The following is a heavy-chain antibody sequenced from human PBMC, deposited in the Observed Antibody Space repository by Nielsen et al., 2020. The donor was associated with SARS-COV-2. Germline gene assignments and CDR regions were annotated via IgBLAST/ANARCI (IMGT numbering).Heavy chain of an antibody. D-gene: IGHD6-13*01. J-gene: IGHJ5*02. Sequence: GGSLRLSCAASGFTFSSYAMSWVRQAPGKGLEWVSAISGSGGSTYYADSVKGRFTISRDNSKNTLYLQMNSLRAEDTAVYYCAKDTYSSSWYGYNWFDPWGQGTLVTVSS. CDR1: GFTFSSYA. V-gene: IGHV3-23*01. CDR3: AKDTYSSSWYGYNWFDP. CDR2: ISGSGGST.